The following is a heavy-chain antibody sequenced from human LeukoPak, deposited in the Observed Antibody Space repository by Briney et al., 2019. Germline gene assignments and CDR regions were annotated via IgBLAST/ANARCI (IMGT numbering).Heavy chain of an antibody. CDR2: LNPDTGST. CDR1: GYTFTGYY. CDR3: ARESFSGAGGLNWFAP. J-gene: IGHJ5*02. D-gene: IGHD3-10*01. V-gene: IGHV1-2*02. Sequence: ASVKVSCKASGYTFTGYYIHWVRQAPGQGLEWMGGLNPDTGSTNYAQKFQARVIMTRDTSINTAYMELRRLRYDDTAMYFCARESFSGAGGLNWFAPWGQGTLVTVSA.